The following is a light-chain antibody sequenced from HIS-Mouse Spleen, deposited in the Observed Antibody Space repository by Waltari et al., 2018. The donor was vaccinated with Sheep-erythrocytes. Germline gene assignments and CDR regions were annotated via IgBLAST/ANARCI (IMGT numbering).Light chain of an antibody. CDR2: EAS. CDR3: QQRSNWYT. Sequence: EIVLTQSPATLSLSPGERATLSCRASQSVSSYLAWYQQKPRQAPRLLIYEASNRATGIPARFSGSGSGTDFTLTISSLGPEDFAVYYCQQRSNWYTFGQGTKLEIK. CDR1: QSVSSY. V-gene: IGKV3-11*01. J-gene: IGKJ2*01.